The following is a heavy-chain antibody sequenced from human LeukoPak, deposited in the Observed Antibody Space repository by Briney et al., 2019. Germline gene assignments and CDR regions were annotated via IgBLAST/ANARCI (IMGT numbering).Heavy chain of an antibody. CDR1: GFTFSSYS. CDR2: ISGSSNYI. CDR3: ARDESGDNDAFDT. V-gene: IGHV3-21*01. Sequence: GGSLRLSCAASGFTFSSYSMNWVRQAPGKGLEWVSSISGSSNYIYYADSVKGRFTISRGNAKNSLYLQMNSLRVEDTAVYYCARDESGDNDAFDTWGQGTMVTVSS. D-gene: IGHD2-21*01. J-gene: IGHJ3*02.